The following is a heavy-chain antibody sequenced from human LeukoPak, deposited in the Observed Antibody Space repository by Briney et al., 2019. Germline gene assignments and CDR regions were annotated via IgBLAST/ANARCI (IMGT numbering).Heavy chain of an antibody. J-gene: IGHJ5*02. CDR2: IHRSGTT. D-gene: IGHD3-3*01. Sequence: ASGTLSLTCVVSGYSISSGFWWSWVRQSPGTGLEWIGEIHRSGTTNYNPSLKSRVTISVDKSRNQFSLLLSSVTATDTAIYFCARNGHYSADTWGQGALVTVSS. CDR1: GYSISSGFW. CDR3: ARNGHYSADT. V-gene: IGHV4-4*02.